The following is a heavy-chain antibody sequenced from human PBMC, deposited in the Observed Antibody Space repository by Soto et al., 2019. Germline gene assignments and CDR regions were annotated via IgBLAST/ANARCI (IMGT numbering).Heavy chain of an antibody. CDR1: GYTFTTYD. V-gene: IGHV1-2*02. J-gene: IGHJ4*02. Sequence: GASVKVSCKASGYTFTTYDIHWVRQAPGQGLEWMGWINPNSGGTNYAQKFQGRVTMTRDTSISTAYMELSRLRSDDTAVYYCARSIWFGESFDYWGQGTLVTVSS. D-gene: IGHD3-10*01. CDR3: ARSIWFGESFDY. CDR2: INPNSGGT.